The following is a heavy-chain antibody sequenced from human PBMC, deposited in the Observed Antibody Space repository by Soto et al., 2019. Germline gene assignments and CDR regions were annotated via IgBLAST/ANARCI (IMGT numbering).Heavy chain of an antibody. Sequence: ASVEVSCKASRYTFNYSHMHWVRQAPGQGLEWMGWINPKSGGTNYSREVQGWGTMTSDTSISTAYMELSRLRYDDTGVYYCAREFPCGYYFDYWGQGTMVTVSS. CDR3: AREFPCGYYFDY. D-gene: IGHD6-25*01. CDR2: INPKSGGT. J-gene: IGHJ4*02. V-gene: IGHV1-2*04. CDR1: RYTFNYSH.